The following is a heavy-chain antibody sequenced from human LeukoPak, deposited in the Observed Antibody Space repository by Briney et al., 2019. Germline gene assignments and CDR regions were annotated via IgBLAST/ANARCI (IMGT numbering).Heavy chain of an antibody. V-gene: IGHV3-30*18. D-gene: IGHD6-19*01. CDR2: ISYDGSHT. CDR1: GFSFSSYG. J-gene: IGHJ4*02. CDR3: AKAFFDRGSGWPLDY. Sequence: PGKSLRLSCAASGFSFSSYGMHWVRLAPGKGLEWVAVISYDGSHTYYADSVKGRFTISRDNFKNTLYLQMNSLTAEDTAVYYCAKAFFDRGSGWPLDYWGQGTLVTVSS.